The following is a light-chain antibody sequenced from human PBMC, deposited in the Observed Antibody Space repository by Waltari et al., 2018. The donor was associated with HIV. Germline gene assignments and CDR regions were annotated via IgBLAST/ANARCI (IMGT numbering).Light chain of an antibody. CDR2: DNN. Sequence: QSVLTQPPSVSAAPGQKVTISCSGSSSNIGNNYVSWYQQLPTTAPKHLIYDNNKRPSGMPDRFSGSKSGTSATLGITGRQTGDEADYYCGAWDNSLSAWVLGGGTQLTVL. CDR1: SSNIGNNY. CDR3: GAWDNSLSAWV. V-gene: IGLV1-51*01. J-gene: IGLJ3*02.